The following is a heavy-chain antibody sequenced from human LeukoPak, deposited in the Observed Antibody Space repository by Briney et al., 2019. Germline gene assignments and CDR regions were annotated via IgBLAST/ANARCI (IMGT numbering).Heavy chain of an antibody. J-gene: IGHJ4*02. CDR2: ISGSGGIT. CDR1: GLSFSSYG. CDR3: AKGVAAAGTYFAFDY. D-gene: IGHD6-13*01. Sequence: GGSLRLSCAASGLSFSSYGMSWVRQAPGKGLEWVSGISGSGGITYYADSVKGRFTISRDNSKNTLYLQMNSLRAEDTAVYYCAKGVAAAGTYFAFDYWGQGTLVTVSS. V-gene: IGHV3-23*01.